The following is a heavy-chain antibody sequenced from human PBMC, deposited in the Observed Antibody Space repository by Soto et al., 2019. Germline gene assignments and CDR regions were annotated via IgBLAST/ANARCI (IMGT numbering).Heavy chain of an antibody. CDR2: IKQDGSEK. Sequence: PGGSLRLSCAASGFTFSSYWMTWVRQAPGEGLERVASIKQDGSEKYYVASVRGRFTISRDNAKNSVYLQMNSLRAEHTAVYYCARDSRGYFDYWGQGALVTVSS. CDR3: ARDSRGYFDY. J-gene: IGHJ4*02. D-gene: IGHD3-10*01. V-gene: IGHV3-7*01. CDR1: GFTFSSYW.